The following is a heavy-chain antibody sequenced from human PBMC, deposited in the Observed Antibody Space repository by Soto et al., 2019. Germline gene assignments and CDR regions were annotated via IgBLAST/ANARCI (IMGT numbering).Heavy chain of an antibody. D-gene: IGHD1-1*01. CDR1: GGSISSYY. CDR2: IYYSGST. CDR3: ATGYAFDI. J-gene: IGHJ3*02. Sequence: SEALSLTCTASGGSISSYYWSWIRQPPGKGLEWIGYIYYSGSTNYNPSLKSRVTISVDTSKNQFSLKLSSVTAADTAVYYRATGYAFDIWGQGTMVTVSS. V-gene: IGHV4-59*01.